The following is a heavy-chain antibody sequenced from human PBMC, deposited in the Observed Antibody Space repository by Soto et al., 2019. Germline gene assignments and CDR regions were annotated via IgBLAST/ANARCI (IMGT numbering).Heavy chain of an antibody. CDR1: GDSINSTDW. Sequence: SETLSLTCAVSGDSINSTDWWNWVRQSPGKGLEWIGEIYHGGNIYYNPSLKSRVTISMDKSKNQFSLNLFYVTAADTAVYYCARLGVGGMDVWGQGTTVTVSS. CDR3: ARLGVGGMDV. V-gene: IGHV4-4*02. CDR2: IYHGGNI. J-gene: IGHJ6*02.